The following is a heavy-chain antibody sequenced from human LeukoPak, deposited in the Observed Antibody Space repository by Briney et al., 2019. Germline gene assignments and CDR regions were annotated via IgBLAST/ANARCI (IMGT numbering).Heavy chain of an antibody. Sequence: SETLSLNCAVYGGSFSGYSWNWIRQPPGKGLEWIGEIDHSGSTNYNTSLKIRVTISVDTSKKQFSLKLNSVTAADTAVYYCARGRVADTNYGYWGQGTLVTVSS. V-gene: IGHV4-34*01. J-gene: IGHJ4*02. CDR1: GGSFSGYS. CDR2: IDHSGST. CDR3: ARGRVADTNYGY. D-gene: IGHD4-17*01.